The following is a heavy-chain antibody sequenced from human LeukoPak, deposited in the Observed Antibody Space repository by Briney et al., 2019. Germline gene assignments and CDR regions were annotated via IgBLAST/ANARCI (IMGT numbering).Heavy chain of an antibody. CDR3: ARELTTFYYDISGYYGHAFDI. D-gene: IGHD3-22*01. CDR2: IYSGGGT. J-gene: IGHJ3*02. Sequence: GGSLRLSCAASGFTVSSNYMSWVRQAPGKGLEWVSVIYSGGGTYYADSVKGRFTISRDNTKNTLFLQMNSLRAEDTAVYYCARELTTFYYDISGYYGHAFDIWGQGTMVTVSS. CDR1: GFTVSSNY. V-gene: IGHV3-66*01.